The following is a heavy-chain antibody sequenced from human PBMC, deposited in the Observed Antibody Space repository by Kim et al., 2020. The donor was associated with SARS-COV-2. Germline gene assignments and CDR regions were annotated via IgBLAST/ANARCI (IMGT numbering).Heavy chain of an antibody. Sequence: GGSLRLSCAASGFTFSSYAMHWVRQAPGKGLEWVAVISYDGSNKYYADSVKGRFTISRDNSKNTLYLQMNSLRAEDTAVYYCARELVKLSGMDVWGQGTT. CDR3: ARELVKLSGMDV. J-gene: IGHJ6*02. CDR2: ISYDGSNK. CDR1: GFTFSSYA. V-gene: IGHV3-30*04. D-gene: IGHD2-8*02.